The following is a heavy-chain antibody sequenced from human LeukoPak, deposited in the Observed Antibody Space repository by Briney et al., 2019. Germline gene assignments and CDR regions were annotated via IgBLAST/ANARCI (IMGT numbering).Heavy chain of an antibody. CDR1: GGTFSSYA. D-gene: IGHD2-15*01. Sequence: SVQESCKGSGGTFSSYAFSGLGQAPGRGVEWMGRIIPIFGTANYAQKFRVRVTITTDEPTSTAYMELSSLRSEDTAVYYCAREQVDIVVVVAAKRTPLDAFDIWGQGTMVTVSS. CDR3: AREQVDIVVVVAAKRTPLDAFDI. CDR2: IIPIFGTA. J-gene: IGHJ3*02. V-gene: IGHV1-69*05.